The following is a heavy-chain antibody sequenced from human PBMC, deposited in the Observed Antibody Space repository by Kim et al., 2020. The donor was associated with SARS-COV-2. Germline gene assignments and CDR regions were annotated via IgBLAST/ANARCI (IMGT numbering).Heavy chain of an antibody. CDR2: IYNCGST. D-gene: IGHD2-2*01. CDR1: GGSISRYY. CDR3: ARASCSSDSCYECDH. Sequence: SETLSLTCTVSGGSISRYYWSWIRQPPGKGLEWIAYIYNCGSTNSTPSPKSRGTISVDTSTNQISLNLSPVTAADTAAYYCARASCSSDSCYECDHWGQG. J-gene: IGHJ5*02. V-gene: IGHV4-59*13.